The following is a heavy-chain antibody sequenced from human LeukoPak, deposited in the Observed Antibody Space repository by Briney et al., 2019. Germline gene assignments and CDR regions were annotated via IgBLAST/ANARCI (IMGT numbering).Heavy chain of an antibody. Sequence: GVSLRLSCVAPGFSFDSYWMNWVRQAPGRGLEWVANINHDATEKYYVDSVKGRFTISRDNAKKSLYLQMNRLRADDTAVYHCARVRSAAAGPLDYWGQGTLVTVSS. CDR1: GFSFDSYW. J-gene: IGHJ4*02. D-gene: IGHD6-13*01. CDR2: INHDATEK. V-gene: IGHV3-7*01. CDR3: ARVRSAAAGPLDY.